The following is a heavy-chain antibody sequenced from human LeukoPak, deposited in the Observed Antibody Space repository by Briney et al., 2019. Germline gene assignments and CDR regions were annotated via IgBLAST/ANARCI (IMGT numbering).Heavy chain of an antibody. CDR1: GFTVSSNY. J-gene: IGHJ4*02. V-gene: IGHV3-53*01. CDR3: ARDQYSSGWGLFDY. D-gene: IGHD6-19*01. Sequence: PGGSLRLSCAASGFTVSSNYMSWVRQAPGKGLEWVSVIYSDDNTYYADSVKGRFTISRDNSKKTLYLQMNSLRAEDTAVYYCARDQYSSGWGLFDYWGQGTLVTVSS. CDR2: IYSDDNT.